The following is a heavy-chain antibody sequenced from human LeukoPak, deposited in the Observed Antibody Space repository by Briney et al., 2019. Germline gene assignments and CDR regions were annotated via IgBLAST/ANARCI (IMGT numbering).Heavy chain of an antibody. Sequence: ASVKVSCKASGGTFSSYAISWVRQAPGQGLEWMGGIIPIFGTANYAQKLQGRVTMTTDTSTSTAYMELRSLRSDDTAVYYCARAPILYEELDYWGQGTLVAVSS. V-gene: IGHV1-69*05. J-gene: IGHJ4*02. CDR2: IIPIFGTA. D-gene: IGHD2-8*01. CDR3: ARAPILYEELDY. CDR1: GGTFSSYA.